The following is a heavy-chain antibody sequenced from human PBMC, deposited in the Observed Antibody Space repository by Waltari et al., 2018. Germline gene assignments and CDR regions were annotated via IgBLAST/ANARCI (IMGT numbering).Heavy chain of an antibody. J-gene: IGHJ3*02. CDR1: GFPFSSHG. CDR3: ARDRVGIGDYGAFDI. Sequence: QVQLVESGGGVVPPGRSLRLSCSASGFPFSSHGMPWVRQAPGKGLEWVAVIWYDGSNKYYADSVKGRFTISRDNSKNTLYLQMNSLRAEDTAVYYCARDRVGIGDYGAFDIWGQGTMVTVSS. V-gene: IGHV3-33*01. CDR2: IWYDGSNK. D-gene: IGHD4-17*01.